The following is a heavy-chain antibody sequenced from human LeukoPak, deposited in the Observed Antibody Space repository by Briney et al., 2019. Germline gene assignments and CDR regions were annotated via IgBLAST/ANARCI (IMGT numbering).Heavy chain of an antibody. Sequence: GGSLRLSCAASGFTFSIYAMSWVRQAPGKGLQWVSSITSRGESTWYVDSVKGRSTISRDNSKNTLYLQMNSLRAEDTAVYYCTKGESQPKYYFDYWGQGTLVTVSS. CDR3: TKGESQPKYYFDY. J-gene: IGHJ4*02. CDR2: ITSRGEST. V-gene: IGHV3-23*01. D-gene: IGHD2-2*01. CDR1: GFTFSIYA.